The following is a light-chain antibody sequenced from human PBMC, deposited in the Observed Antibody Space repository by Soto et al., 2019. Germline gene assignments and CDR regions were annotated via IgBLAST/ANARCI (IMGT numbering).Light chain of an antibody. CDR1: QSISTY. CDR3: QQYGSSPWT. Sequence: IVLTQSPATLSLSPGERATLSCRAGQSISTYLAWYQQKSGQAPRLLIYDASNRATGTPARFSGSGSGTDFTLTISRLEPEDFAVNYCQQYGSSPWTFGQGTKVDIK. J-gene: IGKJ1*01. V-gene: IGKV3-20*01. CDR2: DAS.